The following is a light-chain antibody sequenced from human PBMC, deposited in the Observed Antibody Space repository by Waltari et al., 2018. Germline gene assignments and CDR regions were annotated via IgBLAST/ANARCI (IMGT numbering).Light chain of an antibody. J-gene: IGLJ3*02. CDR1: SLRSYY. Sequence: SSELTQDPAVSVAMGQTVRITCQGDSLRSYYASWYQQRPGQAPILVMYDKNNRPSGVPDRFSGSSSDDAASLTITWVEAGDEADYHCQVWDDSNNSGVFGGGTKLTVL. CDR3: QVWDDSNNSGV. V-gene: IGLV3-19*01. CDR2: DKN.